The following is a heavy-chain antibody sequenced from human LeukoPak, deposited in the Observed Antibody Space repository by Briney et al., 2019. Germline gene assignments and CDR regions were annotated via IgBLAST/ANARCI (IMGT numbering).Heavy chain of an antibody. CDR3: ALRPYSSLLYGMDV. Sequence: SVKVSCKASGGTFSSYAISWVRQDPGQGLEWMGRIIPILGIANYAQTFQGRVTITADKSTSTAYMELSSLRSEDTAVYYCALRPYSSLLYGMDVWGQGTTVTVSS. CDR2: IIPILGIA. D-gene: IGHD6-13*01. CDR1: GGTFSSYA. J-gene: IGHJ6*02. V-gene: IGHV1-69*04.